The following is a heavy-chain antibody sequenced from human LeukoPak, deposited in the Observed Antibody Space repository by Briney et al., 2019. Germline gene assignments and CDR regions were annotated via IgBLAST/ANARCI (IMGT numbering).Heavy chain of an antibody. Sequence: GEPLKISCKGSGYSFTSYWIAGGRQMPGKGLEWMGIIYPGDSDTRYSPSFQGQVTISADKSISTAYLQWSSLKASDTAMYYCATGVQLWQLDYWGQGTLVTVSS. CDR1: GYSFTSYW. CDR2: IYPGDSDT. J-gene: IGHJ4*02. D-gene: IGHD5-18*01. CDR3: ATGVQLWQLDY. V-gene: IGHV5-51*01.